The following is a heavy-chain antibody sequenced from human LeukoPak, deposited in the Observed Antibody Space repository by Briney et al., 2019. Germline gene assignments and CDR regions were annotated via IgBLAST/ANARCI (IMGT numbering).Heavy chain of an antibody. CDR3: ATAYATRSGWYLGGNY. CDR1: GFPFSSYA. Sequence: GGSLILSGAAAGFPFSSYARRWGRPAAGKGLEWGSAISGSGGSTYYADSVKGRFTISRDNSKNTLYLQMSSLRAEDTAVYYCATAYATRSGWYLGGNYWGQGTLVTASS. CDR2: ISGSGGST. V-gene: IGHV3-23*01. D-gene: IGHD6-19*01. J-gene: IGHJ4*02.